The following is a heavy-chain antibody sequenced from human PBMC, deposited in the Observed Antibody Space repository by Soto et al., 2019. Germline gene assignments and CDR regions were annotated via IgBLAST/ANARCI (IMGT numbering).Heavy chain of an antibody. J-gene: IGHJ3*02. Sequence: QLQLQESGPGLVKPSETLSLTCTVSGGSISSSNYYWGWIRQPPGKGLEWIGSIYYSGITYYNPSLKSRVTISVDTSKNQFSLQLSSVTAADTAVYHCARRSIVQIGVPTFDIWGQGTVVTVSA. CDR3: ARRSIVQIGVPTFDI. D-gene: IGHD2-21*01. V-gene: IGHV4-39*01. CDR1: GGSISSSNYY. CDR2: IYYSGIT.